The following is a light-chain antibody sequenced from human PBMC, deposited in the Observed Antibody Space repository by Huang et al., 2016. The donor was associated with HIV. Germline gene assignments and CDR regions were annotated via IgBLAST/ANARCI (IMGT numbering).Light chain of an antibody. J-gene: IGKJ4*01. CDR1: RGISNS. Sequence: DIQMTQSPSSLSASVGDRVTITCRSSRGISNSLAWYQQQPGKAPKLLLYASSRLQGGVQSRFSGSGSRTDYTLTISSLQPEDAATDYYQQYYNTTLSFGGGTKVEIK. CDR2: ASS. CDR3: QQYYNTTLS. V-gene: IGKV1-NL1*01.